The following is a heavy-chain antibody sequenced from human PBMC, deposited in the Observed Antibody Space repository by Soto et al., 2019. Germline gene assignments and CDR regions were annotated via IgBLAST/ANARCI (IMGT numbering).Heavy chain of an antibody. V-gene: IGHV5-51*01. D-gene: IGHD6-13*01. J-gene: IGHJ6*02. CDR1: GYSFSSYW. CDR2: IYPGDSDT. CDR3: ARTSAAGKYYYGMDV. Sequence: GESLKISCKGFGYSFSSYWIGWVRPMPGKGLEWMGIIYPGDSDTRYSPSFQGQVTISADKSISTAYLQWSSLKASDTAMYYCARTSAAGKYYYGMDVWGQGTTVTVSS.